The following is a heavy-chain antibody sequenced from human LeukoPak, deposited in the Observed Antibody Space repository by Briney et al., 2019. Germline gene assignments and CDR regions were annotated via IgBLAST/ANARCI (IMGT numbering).Heavy chain of an antibody. Sequence: GGSLRLSCAVSGITLSNYGMSWVRQAPGKGLEWVAGISDSGGRTNYADSVKGRFTISRDNSKNTLYLQMNSLRAEGTAVYYCAKGYGSSWFYYFDYWGQGTLVTVSS. V-gene: IGHV3-23*01. CDR2: ISDSGGRT. CDR1: GITLSNYG. CDR3: AKGYGSSWFYYFDY. J-gene: IGHJ4*02. D-gene: IGHD6-13*01.